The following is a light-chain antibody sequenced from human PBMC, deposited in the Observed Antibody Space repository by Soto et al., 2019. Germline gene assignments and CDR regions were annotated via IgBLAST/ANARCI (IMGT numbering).Light chain of an antibody. V-gene: IGKV1-9*01. Sequence: DIQLPQSPTFLSASVVARVTITCRGSQGISSNLAWYQQKPGKAPKLLIYAASTLQSGVPSRFSGSGSGTEFTLTISSLQPEDFATYYCQQFNSYPITFGQGTRLEIK. CDR2: AAS. CDR3: QQFNSYPIT. CDR1: QGISSN. J-gene: IGKJ5*01.